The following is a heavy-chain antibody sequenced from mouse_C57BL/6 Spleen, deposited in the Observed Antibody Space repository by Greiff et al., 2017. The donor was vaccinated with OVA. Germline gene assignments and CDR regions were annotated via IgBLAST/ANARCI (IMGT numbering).Heavy chain of an antibody. J-gene: IGHJ1*03. Sequence: EVMLVESGGGLVQPKGSLKLSCAASGFTFNTYAMHWVRQAPGKGLEWVARIRSKSSNYATYYADSVKDRFTISRDDSQSMLYLQMNNLKTEDTAMYYCVRERYGSSYWYFDVWGTGTTVTVSS. CDR3: VRERYGSSYWYFDV. V-gene: IGHV10-3*01. CDR1: GFTFNTYA. D-gene: IGHD1-1*01. CDR2: IRSKSSNYAT.